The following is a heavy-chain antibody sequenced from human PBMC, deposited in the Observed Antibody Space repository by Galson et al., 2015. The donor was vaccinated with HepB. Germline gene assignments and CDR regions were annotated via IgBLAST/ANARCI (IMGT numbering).Heavy chain of an antibody. CDR2: ISGSGEST. Sequence: SLRLSCAASGFTFSNYALSWVRQAPGKGLEWVSTISGSGESTYYADSVKGRFTISRDNSKNTLYLQMNSLRAEDTAVYYCAKEADYYYDSSGDTEYFQHWGQGTLVTVSS. J-gene: IGHJ1*01. D-gene: IGHD3-22*01. V-gene: IGHV3-23*01. CDR3: AKEADYYYDSSGDTEYFQH. CDR1: GFTFSNYA.